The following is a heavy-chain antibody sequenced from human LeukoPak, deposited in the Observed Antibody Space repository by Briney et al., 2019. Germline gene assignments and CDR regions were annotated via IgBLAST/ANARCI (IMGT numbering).Heavy chain of an antibody. Sequence: PGGSPRLSCAASGFTFSSYGMHWVRQAPGKGLEWVAVISYDGSNKYYADSVKGRFTISRDNSKNTLYLQMNSLRAEDTAVYYWAKYGDDDFGIGYYASEVWGQGTMVTVSS. CDR1: GFTFSSYG. J-gene: IGHJ3*01. V-gene: IGHV3-30*18. D-gene: IGHD3-3*01. CDR3: AKYGDDDFGIGYYASEV. CDR2: ISYDGSNK.